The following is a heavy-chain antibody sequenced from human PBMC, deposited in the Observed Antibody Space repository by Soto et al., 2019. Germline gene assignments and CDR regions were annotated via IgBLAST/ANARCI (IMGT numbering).Heavy chain of an antibody. V-gene: IGHV3-30*18. CDR2: ISYDGSNK. D-gene: IGHD3-10*01. Sequence: QVQLVESGGGVVQPGRSLRLSCAASGFTFSSYGMHWVRQAPGKGLEWVAVISYDGSNKYYADSVKGRFTISRDNSKNTLYLQMNSLRAEDTAVYYCEKDITGFGELFWGLGGYYYGMDVWGQGTTVTVSS. CDR1: GFTFSSYG. CDR3: EKDITGFGELFWGLGGYYYGMDV. J-gene: IGHJ6*02.